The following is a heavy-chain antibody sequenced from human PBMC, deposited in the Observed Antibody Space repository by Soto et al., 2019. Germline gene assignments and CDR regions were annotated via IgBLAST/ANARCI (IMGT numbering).Heavy chain of an antibody. Sequence: QITLKESGPTVVKPTETLTLTCTFSGFSLTTSGVGVGWVRQSPGKAPEWLALIYWDDDKRYSTSLKSRLTTTEDTYKNLVVLTMANVDPADAATYDCAHRLLRTVFGVVTTTAIYFDCWGQGTPVVVSS. CDR1: GFSLTTSGVG. V-gene: IGHV2-5*02. CDR2: IYWDDDK. CDR3: AHRLLRTVFGVVTTTAIYFDC. D-gene: IGHD3-3*01. J-gene: IGHJ4*02.